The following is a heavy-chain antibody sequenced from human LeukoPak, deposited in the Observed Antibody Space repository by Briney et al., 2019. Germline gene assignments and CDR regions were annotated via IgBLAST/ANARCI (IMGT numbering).Heavy chain of an antibody. Sequence: PSETLSLTCTVSGGSISSYYWNWIRQPPGRGLEWIGYIYYTGSTNYNPSLKSRVTISVDMSKNHFSLKLNSVTAADTAIYYCARDRKQWLRGPFDPWGQGTLVTVSS. V-gene: IGHV4-59*01. CDR1: GGSISSYY. J-gene: IGHJ5*02. CDR2: IYYTGST. CDR3: ARDRKQWLRGPFDP. D-gene: IGHD6-19*01.